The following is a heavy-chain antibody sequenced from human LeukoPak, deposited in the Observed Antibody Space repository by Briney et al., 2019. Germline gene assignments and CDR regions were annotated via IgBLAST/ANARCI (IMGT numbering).Heavy chain of an antibody. CDR3: AKDEYCSGGSCYRATFDY. J-gene: IGHJ4*02. Sequence: GGSLRLSCAASGFTFSSYAMSWVRQAPGKGLEWVSAISGSGGSTYYADSVKGQFTISRDNSKNTLYLQMNSLRAEDTAVYYCAKDEYCSGGSCYRATFDYWGQGTLVTVSS. V-gene: IGHV3-23*01. CDR2: ISGSGGST. CDR1: GFTFSSYA. D-gene: IGHD2-15*01.